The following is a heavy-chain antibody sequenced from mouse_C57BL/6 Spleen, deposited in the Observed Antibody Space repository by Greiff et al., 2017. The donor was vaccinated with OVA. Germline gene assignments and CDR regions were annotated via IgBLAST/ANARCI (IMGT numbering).Heavy chain of an antibody. J-gene: IGHJ2*01. Sequence: EVKVVESGGGLVKPGGSLKLSCAASGFTFSDYGMHWVRQAPEKGLEWVAYISSGSSTIYYADTVKGRFTISRDNAKNTLFLQMTSLRSEDTAMYYCARGWEYWGQGTTLTVSS. CDR1: GFTFSDYG. V-gene: IGHV5-17*01. D-gene: IGHD4-1*01. CDR2: ISSGSSTI. CDR3: ARGWEY.